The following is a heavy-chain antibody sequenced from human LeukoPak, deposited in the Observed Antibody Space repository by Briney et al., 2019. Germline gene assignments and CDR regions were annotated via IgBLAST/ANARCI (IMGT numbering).Heavy chain of an antibody. CDR1: GFTFSSYA. CDR2: ISGSGGST. Sequence: GGSLRLSCAASGFTFSSYAMSWVRQAPGRGLEWVSAISGSGGSTYYADSVKGRFTISRDNSKNTLYLQMNSLRAEDTAVYYCAKSSYSSSTGLFDYWGQGTLVTVSS. CDR3: AKSSYSSSTGLFDY. J-gene: IGHJ4*02. D-gene: IGHD6-6*01. V-gene: IGHV3-23*01.